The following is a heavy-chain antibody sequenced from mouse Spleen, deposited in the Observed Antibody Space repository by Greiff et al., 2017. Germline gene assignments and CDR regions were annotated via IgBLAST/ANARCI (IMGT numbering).Heavy chain of an antibody. CDR1: GYTFTSYW. J-gene: IGHJ3*01. CDR2: IYPGNSDT. Sequence: VQLKESGTVLARPGASVKMSCKASGYTFTSYWMHWVKQRPGQGLEWIGAIYPGNSDTSYNQKFKGKAKLTAVTSTSTAYLELSSLTNEDSAVYYCTRGGYGNYSFAYWGQGTLVTVSA. D-gene: IGHD2-1*01. CDR3: TRGGYGNYSFAY. V-gene: IGHV1-5*01.